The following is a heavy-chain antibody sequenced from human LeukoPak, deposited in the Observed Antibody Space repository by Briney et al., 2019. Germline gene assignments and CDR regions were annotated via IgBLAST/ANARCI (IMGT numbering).Heavy chain of an antibody. Sequence: GGALRLSCAASGFTFNKNAISWVRPAPGKGLEWVSTIGGSGDKTFYADSVKGRFTISRDNSKNMVHLQMNSLTGEDTALYYCVRRGDASSGWGDHDFWGQGALVTVSS. D-gene: IGHD6-19*01. CDR3: VRRGDASSGWGDHDF. V-gene: IGHV3-23*01. J-gene: IGHJ4*02. CDR1: GFTFNKNA. CDR2: IGGSGDKT.